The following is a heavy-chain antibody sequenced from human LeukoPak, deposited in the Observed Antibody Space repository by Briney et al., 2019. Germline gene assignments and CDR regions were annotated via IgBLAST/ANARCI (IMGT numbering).Heavy chain of an antibody. J-gene: IGHJ4*02. CDR1: GYTFTSYG. CDR3: ARDRWINHEEDY. V-gene: IGHV1-18*01. Sequence: GASVRVSCKASGYTFTSYGMSWVRQAPGQGLEWMGWISAYNGNTNYAQKLQGRVTMTTDTSTSTAYMELRSLRSDDTAVYYCARDRWINHEEDYWGQGTLVTVSS. CDR2: ISAYNGNT. D-gene: IGHD5-12*01.